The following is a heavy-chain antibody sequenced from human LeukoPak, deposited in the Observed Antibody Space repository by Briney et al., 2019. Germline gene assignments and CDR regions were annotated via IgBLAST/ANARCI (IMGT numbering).Heavy chain of an antibody. CDR2: INAGNGNT. V-gene: IGHV1-3*01. Sequence: ASVKVSCKASGYTFTSYAMHWVRQAPGQRLEWMGWINAGNGNTKYSQKFQGRVTITRDTSASTAYMELSSLRSEDTAVYYCARTHGMADAFDIWGQGTMVTVSS. D-gene: IGHD1-14*01. CDR1: GYTFTSYA. CDR3: ARTHGMADAFDI. J-gene: IGHJ3*02.